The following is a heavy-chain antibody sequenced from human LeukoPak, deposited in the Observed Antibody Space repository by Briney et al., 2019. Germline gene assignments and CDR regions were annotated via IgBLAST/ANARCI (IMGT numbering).Heavy chain of an antibody. D-gene: IGHD6-19*01. Sequence: PGGSLRLSCIASGFAFSTCGMHWVRQAPGKGLEWVAIMSYGGDIQYADSVKGRFTISRDSSKNTLYLQMNSLRAEDTAIYYSARDWGSSGWYIWFDPWGQGTLVTVSS. CDR2: MSYGGDI. CDR3: ARDWGSSGWYIWFDP. J-gene: IGHJ5*02. CDR1: GFAFSTCG. V-gene: IGHV3-30*03.